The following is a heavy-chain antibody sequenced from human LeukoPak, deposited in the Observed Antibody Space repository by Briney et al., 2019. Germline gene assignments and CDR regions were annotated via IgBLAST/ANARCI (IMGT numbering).Heavy chain of an antibody. D-gene: IGHD3-3*01. V-gene: IGHV3-11*01. CDR1: GFTFSDYY. J-gene: IGHJ3*02. CDR3: AREKKTEWTTGAFDM. CDR2: TSPSGGTI. Sequence: GGSLRLSCAASGFTFSDYYMSWIRQAPETGLEWLSYTSPSGGTIYYTDSVKGRFTMSRDNAQDALYLEMNSLRAEDTAVYYCAREKKTEWTTGAFDMWGQGTTVTVSS.